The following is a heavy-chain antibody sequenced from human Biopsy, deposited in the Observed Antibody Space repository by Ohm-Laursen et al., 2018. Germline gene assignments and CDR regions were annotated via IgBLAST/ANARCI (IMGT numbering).Heavy chain of an antibody. Sequence: SDTLSLTCCVSGGSISSRNHYWGWLRQPPGKGLEWIGHVYYSGSTFYNSSLESRVTVSVDTSKNQFHLRLTSMSASDTAVYYCARHSLDDFWSGAHYYLDYWGLGTLVTVSS. D-gene: IGHD3-3*01. V-gene: IGHV4-39*01. CDR2: VYYSGST. J-gene: IGHJ4*02. CDR1: GGSISSRNHY. CDR3: ARHSLDDFWSGAHYYLDY.